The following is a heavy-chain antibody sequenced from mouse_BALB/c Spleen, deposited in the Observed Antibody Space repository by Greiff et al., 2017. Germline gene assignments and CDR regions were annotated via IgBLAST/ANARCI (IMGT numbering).Heavy chain of an antibody. Sequence: EVHLVESGGGLVQPGGSRKLSCAASGFTFSSFGMHWVRQAPEKGLEWVAYISSGSSTIYYADTVKGRFTISRDNPKNTLFLQMTSLRSEDTAMYYCARYQFDYWGQGTTLTVSS. V-gene: IGHV5-17*02. CDR1: GFTFSSFG. CDR3: ARYQFDY. J-gene: IGHJ2*01. CDR2: ISSGSSTI.